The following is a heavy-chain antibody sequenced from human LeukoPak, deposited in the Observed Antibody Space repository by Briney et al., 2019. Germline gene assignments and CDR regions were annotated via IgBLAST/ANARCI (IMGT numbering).Heavy chain of an antibody. J-gene: IGHJ3*02. CDR1: GGTFSSYA. D-gene: IGHD3-22*01. Sequence: ASVKVSCKASGGTFSSYAISWVRQAPGQGLEWMGRIIPILGIANYAQKFQGRVTITADKSTSTAYMELSSLRSEDTAVYYCAKDDWTITMIVVVSLNAFDIWGQGTMVTVSS. V-gene: IGHV1-69*04. CDR3: AKDDWTITMIVVVSLNAFDI. CDR2: IIPILGIA.